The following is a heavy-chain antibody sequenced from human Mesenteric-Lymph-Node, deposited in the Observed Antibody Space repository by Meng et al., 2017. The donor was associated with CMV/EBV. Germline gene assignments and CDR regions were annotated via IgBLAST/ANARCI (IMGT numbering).Heavy chain of an antibody. J-gene: IGHJ5*02. CDR3: AKDQYINWVRWFDP. Sequence: GESLKISCAASGFTVSSNYMSWVRQAPGKGLEWVSGINWNEGSTGYADAVKGRFTISRDNAKNSLYLQMNSLRAEDTAVYYCAKDQYINWVRWFDPWGQGTLVTVSS. V-gene: IGHV3-20*04. CDR2: INWNEGST. CDR1: GFTVSSNY. D-gene: IGHD7-27*01.